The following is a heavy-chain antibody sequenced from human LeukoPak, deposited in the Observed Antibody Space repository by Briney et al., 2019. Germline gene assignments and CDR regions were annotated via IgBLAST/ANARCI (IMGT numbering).Heavy chain of an antibody. J-gene: IGHJ4*02. Sequence: ASVKVSCKASGYTFTGYYMHWVRQAPGQGLEWMGWINPNSGGTNYAQKFQGRVTMARDTSISTAYMELSRLRSDDTAVYYCARGGRYFDWYYFRPGGYFDYWGQGTLVTVSS. CDR3: ARGGRYFDWYYFRPGGYFDY. V-gene: IGHV1-2*02. CDR2: INPNSGGT. CDR1: GYTFTGYY. D-gene: IGHD3-9*01.